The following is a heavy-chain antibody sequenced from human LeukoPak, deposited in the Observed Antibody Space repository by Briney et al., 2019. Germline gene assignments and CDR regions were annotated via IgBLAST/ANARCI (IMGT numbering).Heavy chain of an antibody. Sequence: PSETLTLTCAVSGVSMTSDTFYWTWIRQPAGKGLEWIGRVSSTASTHYNPSLKSRVAISIDTSKHQFSLKVNSLTAADTAVYYCARERVVPNRFDSWGRGTQVTVSS. J-gene: IGHJ4*02. V-gene: IGHV4-61*02. D-gene: IGHD6-6*01. CDR3: ARERVVPNRFDS. CDR1: GVSMTSDTFY. CDR2: VSSTAST.